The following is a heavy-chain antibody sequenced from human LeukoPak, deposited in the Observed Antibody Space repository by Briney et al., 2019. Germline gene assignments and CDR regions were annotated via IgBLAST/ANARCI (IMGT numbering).Heavy chain of an antibody. J-gene: IGHJ4*02. V-gene: IGHV3-30*03. CDR1: GFTFSSYG. CDR2: ISNDGSRK. CDR3: ARDRAWNYFDY. D-gene: IGHD3-3*01. Sequence: GGSLRLSCAASGFTFSSYGMHWVRQAPGKGLEWVAIISNDGSRKYYAHSVEGRFTISRDNSKNTLYLQMDSLRAEDTAVYYCARDRAWNYFDYWGQGTLVAVSS.